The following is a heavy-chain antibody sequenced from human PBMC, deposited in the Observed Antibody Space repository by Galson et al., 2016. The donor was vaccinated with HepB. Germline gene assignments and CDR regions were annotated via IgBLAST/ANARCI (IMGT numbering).Heavy chain of an antibody. CDR3: ARDCSGGSCYGYYYFVMDV. D-gene: IGHD2-15*01. J-gene: IGHJ6*02. CDR2: IRSGGLT. V-gene: IGHV3-53*01. CDR1: GFIVSSNY. Sequence: SLRLSCAASGFIVSSNYMSWVRQTPGKGLERVSVIRSGGLTYYADSVMGRFTISRDNAKNSLYLQMNSLRAEDTAVYYCARDCSGGSCYGYYYFVMDVWGQGTTVTVSS.